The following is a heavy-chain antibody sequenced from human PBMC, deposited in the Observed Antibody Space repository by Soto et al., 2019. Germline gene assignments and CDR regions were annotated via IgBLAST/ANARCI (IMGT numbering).Heavy chain of an antibody. J-gene: IGHJ4*02. CDR2: ISAYNGNT. CDR3: ARDLARSSLHYYDSSGYQGPPHY. V-gene: IGHV1-18*01. D-gene: IGHD3-22*01. CDR1: GYTFTSYG. Sequence: ASVKVSCKASGYTFTSYGVSWGRQAPGQGLEWMGWISAYNGNTNYAQKLQGRVTMTTDTSTSTAYMELRSLRSDDTAVYYCARDLARSSLHYYDSSGYQGPPHYWGQGTLVTVSS.